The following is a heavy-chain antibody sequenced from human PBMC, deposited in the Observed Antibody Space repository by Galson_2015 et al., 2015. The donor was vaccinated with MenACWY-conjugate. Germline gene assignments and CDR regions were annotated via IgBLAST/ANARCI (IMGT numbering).Heavy chain of an antibody. CDR3: AKGSRGYSGWYHDS. CDR1: GFSFGGYA. D-gene: IGHD5-12*01. V-gene: IGHV3-23*01. CDR2: ISGSGAST. J-gene: IGHJ5*01. Sequence: SLRLSCAASGFSFGGYAMSWVRRAPGTGLEWVSSISGSGASTYYTDSVRGRFTIFRDNSGNTLHLRMNSLRAEDTAIYYCAKGSRGYSGWYHDSWGQGTLVTVSS.